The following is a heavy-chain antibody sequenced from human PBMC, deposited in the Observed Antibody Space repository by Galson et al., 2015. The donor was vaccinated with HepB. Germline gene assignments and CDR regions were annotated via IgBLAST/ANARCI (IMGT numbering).Heavy chain of an antibody. Sequence: SVKVSCKASGYSFTTYNMQWVRQAPGQRLEWMGWINADNGNTKYSQKFQGRVTISRDTSASTAYMEVTRLTYEDTAIYYCASYFGSGSPDCFHFWGQGTMVTVSS. V-gene: IGHV1-3*01. CDR2: INADNGNT. J-gene: IGHJ3*01. CDR3: ASYFGSGSPDCFHF. CDR1: GYSFTTYN. D-gene: IGHD3-10*01.